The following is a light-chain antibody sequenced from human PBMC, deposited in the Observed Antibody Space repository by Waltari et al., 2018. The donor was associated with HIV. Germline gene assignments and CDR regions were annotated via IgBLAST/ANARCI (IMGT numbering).Light chain of an antibody. V-gene: IGLV2-11*01. CDR1: NSDVGGYDY. J-gene: IGLJ1*01. CDR3: WSYAGSYTSV. CDR2: DVS. Sequence: SVSASPGQSVTISCTGTNSDVGGYDYVSWYQHHPGKAPKLLIYDVSKRPSRGPDRFSASKSGNTASLTISGLQAEDEADYYCWSYAGSYTSVFGTGTQVTVL.